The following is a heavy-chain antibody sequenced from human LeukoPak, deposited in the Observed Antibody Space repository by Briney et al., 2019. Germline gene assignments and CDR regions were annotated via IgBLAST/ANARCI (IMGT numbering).Heavy chain of an antibody. J-gene: IGHJ6*03. CDR3: ARVLQNYYHLDV. V-gene: IGHV4-59*11. CDR2: IYDNESA. Sequence: SETLSLTCTVSGVSINGHYWSWIRQPPGKGLEWIAFIYDNESANYKSSLESRVTMTVDTSKNQVSLKLNSVTAADTAVYYCARVLQNYYHLDVWGEGTTVTVSS. D-gene: IGHD3-3*01. CDR1: GVSINGHY.